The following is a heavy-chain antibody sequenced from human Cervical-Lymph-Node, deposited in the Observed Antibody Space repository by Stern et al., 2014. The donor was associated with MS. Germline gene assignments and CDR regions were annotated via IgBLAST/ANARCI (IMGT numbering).Heavy chain of an antibody. V-gene: IGHV3-15*01. CDR1: GFTFRNVW. Sequence: EDQLVESGGGLVKPGGSLRLSCSASGFTFRNVWMNWVRQAPGKGLEWVGHIRNNADGGTADYAAPVKGRFTISRDDSKATLHLQMDSLKTEDTAVYYCSTDGVVRGVIAWGQGTLVTVSS. CDR2: IRNNADGGTA. D-gene: IGHD3-10*01. CDR3: STDGVVRGVIA. J-gene: IGHJ5*02.